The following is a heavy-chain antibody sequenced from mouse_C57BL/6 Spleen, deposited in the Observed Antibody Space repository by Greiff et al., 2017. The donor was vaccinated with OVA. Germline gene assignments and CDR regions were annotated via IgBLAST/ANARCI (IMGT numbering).Heavy chain of an antibody. V-gene: IGHV1-69*01. Sequence: VQLQQPGAELVMPGASVKLSCKASGYTFTSYWMHWVKQRPGQGLEWIGEIDPSDSYTNYNQKFKGKSTLTVDKSSSTAYMQLSSLTSEDSAVYYCARGDGSFPYWYFDVWGTGTTVTVSS. CDR1: GYTFTSYW. D-gene: IGHD1-1*01. CDR3: ARGDGSFPYWYFDV. CDR2: IDPSDSYT. J-gene: IGHJ1*03.